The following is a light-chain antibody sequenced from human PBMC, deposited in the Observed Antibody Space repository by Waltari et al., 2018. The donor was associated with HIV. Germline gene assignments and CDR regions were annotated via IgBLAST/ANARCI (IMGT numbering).Light chain of an antibody. V-gene: IGLV2-14*01. Sequence: QSALTQPASVSGSPGQSITISCTGTGSDAGAYDYVSWYQQHPRKAPKLMISEVTNRPSWVSNRFSGSKSGNTASLTISGLQAEDEADYYCSSYSSSSTWIFGGGTKLTVL. J-gene: IGLJ2*01. CDR3: SSYSSSSTWI. CDR1: GSDAGAYDY. CDR2: EVT.